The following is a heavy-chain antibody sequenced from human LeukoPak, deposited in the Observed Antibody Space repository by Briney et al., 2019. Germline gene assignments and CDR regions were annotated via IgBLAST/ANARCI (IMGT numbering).Heavy chain of an antibody. CDR1: GYIFTNYG. V-gene: IGHV1-18*01. Sequence: ASVKVSCKASGYIFTNYGITWVRQAPGQGLEWMGWISAYNGNTNYAQNLQGRVTMTTDTSTSTAYMELRSLRSDDTAVYYCARVPYSSGWYGTYYFDYWGQGTLVTVSS. D-gene: IGHD6-19*01. CDR2: ISAYNGNT. CDR3: ARVPYSSGWYGTYYFDY. J-gene: IGHJ4*02.